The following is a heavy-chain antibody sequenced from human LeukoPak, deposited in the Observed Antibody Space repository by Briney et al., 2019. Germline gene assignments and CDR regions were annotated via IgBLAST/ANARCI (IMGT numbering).Heavy chain of an antibody. J-gene: IGHJ4*02. D-gene: IGHD1-26*01. Sequence: SETLSLTCAVYGGSFRGYYWSWIRQPPGKGLEWIGEINHSGSTNYNPSLKSRVTISVDTSKNQFSLKLSSVTAADTAVYYCARGGGYSGSYYRYFDYWGQGTLVTVSS. V-gene: IGHV4-34*01. CDR1: GGSFRGYY. CDR2: INHSGST. CDR3: ARGGGYSGSYYRYFDY.